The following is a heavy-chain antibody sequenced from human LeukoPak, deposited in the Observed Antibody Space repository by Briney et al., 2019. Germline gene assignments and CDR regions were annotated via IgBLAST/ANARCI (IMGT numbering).Heavy chain of an antibody. J-gene: IGHJ1*01. V-gene: IGHV5-51*01. D-gene: IGHD6-13*01. CDR3: ARYPGSSWQEYFHH. CDR1: GYSFTSFR. CDR2: IYPGDSDT. Sequence: GESLKSSCKGSGYSFTSFRIGWVRQMPGKGREWMGIIYPGDSDTRYSPSFQGQVTISADKSISTAYLQWSSLKASDTAMYYCARYPGSSWQEYFHHWGQGTLVTVSS.